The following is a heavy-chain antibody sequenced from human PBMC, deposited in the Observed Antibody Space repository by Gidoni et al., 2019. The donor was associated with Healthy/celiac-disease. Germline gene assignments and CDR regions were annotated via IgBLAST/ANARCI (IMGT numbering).Heavy chain of an antibody. V-gene: IGHV3-21*01. J-gene: IGHJ6*02. Sequence: EVQLVESGGGLVKPGGSMRLSCAASGFNFSSYSMNWVRQAPGKGLEWVSSISSSSSYIYYADSVKGRFTISRDNAKNSLYLQMNSLRAEDTAVYYCARGLVVVIIYGMDVWGQGTTVTVSS. CDR2: ISSSSSYI. CDR1: GFNFSSYS. D-gene: IGHD3-22*01. CDR3: ARGLVVVIIYGMDV.